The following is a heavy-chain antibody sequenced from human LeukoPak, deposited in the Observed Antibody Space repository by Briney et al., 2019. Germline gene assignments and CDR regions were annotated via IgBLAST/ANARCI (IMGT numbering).Heavy chain of an antibody. Sequence: PSETLSLTCTVSGGSISSGSYYWSWIRQPAGKGLEWIGRIYTSGSTNYNPSLKSRVTISVDTSKNQFSLKLGSVTAADTAVYYCARDGRTAMVTDAFDIWGQGTMVTVSS. V-gene: IGHV4-61*02. CDR1: GGSISSGSYY. CDR2: IYTSGST. J-gene: IGHJ3*02. CDR3: ARDGRTAMVTDAFDI. D-gene: IGHD5-18*01.